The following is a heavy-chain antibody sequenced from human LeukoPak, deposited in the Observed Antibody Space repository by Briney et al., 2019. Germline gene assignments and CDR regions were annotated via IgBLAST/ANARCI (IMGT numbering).Heavy chain of an antibody. CDR2: IYYSGST. V-gene: IGHV4-31*03. D-gene: IGHD6-6*01. CDR1: GGSISSGGYY. CDR3: AREVLRSSSSPFDY. J-gene: IGHJ4*02. Sequence: SETLSLTCTVSGGSISSGGYYWSWIRQHPGKGLEWIGYIYYSGSTYYNPSLKSRVTISVDTPKNQFSLKLSSVTAADTAVYYCAREVLRSSSSPFDYWGQGTLVTVSS.